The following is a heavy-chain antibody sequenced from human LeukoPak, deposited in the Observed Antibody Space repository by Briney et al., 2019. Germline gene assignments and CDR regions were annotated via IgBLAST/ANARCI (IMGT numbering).Heavy chain of an antibody. D-gene: IGHD1-26*01. CDR3: ITDPGEWEPI. Sequence: PGGSLRLSCATSGLTFTNAWMSWVRRAPGKGLEWVGRIKSKTDGETTDYAAPVKGRFTISRDDSKNTLYLQMNRLKTEDTAAYYCITDPGEWEPIWGQGTMVTVSS. V-gene: IGHV3-15*01. CDR2: IKSKTDGETT. CDR1: GLTFTNAW. J-gene: IGHJ3*02.